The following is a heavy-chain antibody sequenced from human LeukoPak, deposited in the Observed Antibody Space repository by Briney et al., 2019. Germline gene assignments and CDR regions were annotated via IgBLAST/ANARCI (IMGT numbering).Heavy chain of an antibody. CDR3: AKGRTVLNDGPDV. Sequence: GGSLRLSCAASGFSFSNYAISWVRQAPGKGLEWVSVISGSGGTTSYADPVKGRFTISRDNSNNTLYLQMNSLRVGDTAVYYCAKGRTVLNDGPDVWGQGTMVTVSS. J-gene: IGHJ3*01. CDR1: GFSFSNYA. CDR2: ISGSGGTT. D-gene: IGHD4-11*01. V-gene: IGHV3-23*01.